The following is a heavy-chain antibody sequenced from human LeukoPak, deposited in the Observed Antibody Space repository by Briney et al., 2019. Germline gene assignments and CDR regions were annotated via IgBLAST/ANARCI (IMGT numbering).Heavy chain of an antibody. CDR2: INPNSGGT. Sequence: ASVKVSCKASGYTFTGYYMHWVRQAPGQGLEWMGWINPNSGGTNYAQKFQGRVTMTRDTSNSTAYMKLSRLRSDDTAVYYCARTGILWLEFDPWGQGTLVTVSS. J-gene: IGHJ5*02. V-gene: IGHV1-2*02. CDR3: ARTGILWLEFDP. D-gene: IGHD3-10*01. CDR1: GYTFTGYY.